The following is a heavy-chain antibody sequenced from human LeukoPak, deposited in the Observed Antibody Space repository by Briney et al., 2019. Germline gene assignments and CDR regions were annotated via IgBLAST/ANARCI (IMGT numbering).Heavy chain of an antibody. CDR1: GFTFSNYA. CDR3: ASGLYGGLFDN. D-gene: IGHD4/OR15-4a*01. CDR2: ISTDSGST. Sequence: GGSLRLSWVMSGFTFSNYAMNWVRQAPGKGLEWISDISTDSGSTYHIESVRGRFTISRDNSKNTLYLQMNSLRADDTAVYYCASGLYGGLFDNWGQGTLVTVSS. J-gene: IGHJ4*02. V-gene: IGHV3-23*01.